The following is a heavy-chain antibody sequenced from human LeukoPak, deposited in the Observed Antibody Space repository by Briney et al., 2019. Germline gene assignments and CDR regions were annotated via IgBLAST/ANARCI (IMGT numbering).Heavy chain of an antibody. Sequence: PGGSLRLSCAASGFTVSSNYMNWVRQAPGKGLEWVSVNDGGSTDYADSVKGRFTISRDNSKNMLYLQMNSLRAEDTAVYYCARGYSYGYIRYWGQGTLVTVSS. D-gene: IGHD5-18*01. CDR2: NDGGST. CDR1: GFTVSSNY. V-gene: IGHV3-66*01. CDR3: ARGYSYGYIRY. J-gene: IGHJ4*02.